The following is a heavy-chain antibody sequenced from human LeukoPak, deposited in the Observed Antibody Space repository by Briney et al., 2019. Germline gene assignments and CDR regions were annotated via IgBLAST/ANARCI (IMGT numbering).Heavy chain of an antibody. CDR3: AKGLGDYDDFRLGY. V-gene: IGHV3-23*01. J-gene: IGHJ4*02. Sequence: GGSLRLSCAASGFTFSSYAMSWVRQAPGKGPEWVSAISGSGGSTYYADSVKGRFTISRDNSKNTLYLQMNSLRAEDTAVYYCAKGLGDYDDFRLGYWGQGTLVTVSS. CDR2: ISGSGGST. CDR1: GFTFSSYA. D-gene: IGHD4-17*01.